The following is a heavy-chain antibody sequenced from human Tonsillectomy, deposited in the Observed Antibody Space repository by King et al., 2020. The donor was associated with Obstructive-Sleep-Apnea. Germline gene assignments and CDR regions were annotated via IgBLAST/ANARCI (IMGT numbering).Heavy chain of an antibody. Sequence: QLQESGPGLVKPSETLSLTCTVSGYSISSDYYWGWIRQPPGKGLEWIATIYHSGCTYYTPSLKSRVPISVDTSKNQFSLRLRSVTAADTAVYYCARVGPSQTDYWGQGTLVTVSS. J-gene: IGHJ4*02. V-gene: IGHV4-38-2*02. CDR2: IYHSGCT. D-gene: IGHD3-16*01. CDR3: ARVGPSQTDY. CDR1: GYSISSDYY.